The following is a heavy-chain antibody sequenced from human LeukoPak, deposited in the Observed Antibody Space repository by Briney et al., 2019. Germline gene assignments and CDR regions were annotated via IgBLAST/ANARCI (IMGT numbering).Heavy chain of an antibody. D-gene: IGHD5-12*01. CDR2: INPNSGGT. Sequence: GASVKVSCKASGYTFTGYYMHWVRQAPGQGLEWMGWINPNSGGTNYAQKFQGRVTMTRDTSISTAYMELSRLRSDDTAVYYCARAPIVATITVEYWGQGTLVTVSS. CDR3: ARAPIVATITVEY. V-gene: IGHV1-2*02. CDR1: GYTFTGYY. J-gene: IGHJ4*02.